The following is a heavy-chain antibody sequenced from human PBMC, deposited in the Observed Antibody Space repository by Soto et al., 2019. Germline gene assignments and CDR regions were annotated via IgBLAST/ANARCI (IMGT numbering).Heavy chain of an antibody. J-gene: IGHJ6*02. CDR2: IYYSGST. CDR1: GGSISSSSYY. V-gene: IGHV4-39*01. Sequence: SETLSLTCTVSGGSISSSSYYWGWIRQTPGKGLEGIGSIYYSGSTYYNPSLKSRGTISVDTSKNQFSMKLSSASAPDTAVYYCARHVGQKGSYYYYGMDVWGQGTTVT. CDR3: ARHVGQKGSYYYYGMDV.